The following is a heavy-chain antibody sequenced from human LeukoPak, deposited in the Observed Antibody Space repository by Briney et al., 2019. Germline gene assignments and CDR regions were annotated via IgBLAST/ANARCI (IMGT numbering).Heavy chain of an antibody. V-gene: IGHV3-30*18. CDR3: AKSYSSGWGGYFDY. D-gene: IGHD6-19*01. Sequence: GGSLRLSCAASGFTFSSYGMHWVRQAPGKGLEWVAVISYDGSNKYYADSVKGRFTISRDNAKNSLYLQMNSLRAEDTALYYCAKSYSSGWGGYFDYWGQGTLVTVSS. J-gene: IGHJ4*02. CDR1: GFTFSSYG. CDR2: ISYDGSNK.